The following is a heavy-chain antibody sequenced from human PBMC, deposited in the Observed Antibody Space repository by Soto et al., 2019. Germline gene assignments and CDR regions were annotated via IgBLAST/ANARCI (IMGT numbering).Heavy chain of an antibody. Sequence: SETLSLTCAVYGVSFSGYYWSWIRQPPGKGLEWIGEINHSGSTNYNPSLKSRVTISVDTSKNQFSLKLSSVTAADTAVYYCARGGVVVVVVAATGFYDWFDPWGQGTLVTVSS. D-gene: IGHD2-15*01. CDR1: GVSFSGYY. V-gene: IGHV4-34*01. CDR3: ARGGVVVVVVAATGFYDWFDP. CDR2: INHSGST. J-gene: IGHJ5*02.